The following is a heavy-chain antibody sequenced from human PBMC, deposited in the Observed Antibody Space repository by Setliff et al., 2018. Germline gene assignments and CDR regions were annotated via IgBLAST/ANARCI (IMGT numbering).Heavy chain of an antibody. Sequence: KPSETLSLTCTVSGGSISSSSYYWGWIRQPPGKGLEWIGSIYYSGSTYYNPSLKSRVTISVDTSKNQFSLKLSSVTAADTAVYYCARERMYYNFWSGYSDYWGQGTLVTVSS. CDR3: ARERMYYNFWSGYSDY. CDR2: IYYSGST. CDR1: GGSISSSSYY. D-gene: IGHD3-3*01. V-gene: IGHV4-39*07. J-gene: IGHJ4*02.